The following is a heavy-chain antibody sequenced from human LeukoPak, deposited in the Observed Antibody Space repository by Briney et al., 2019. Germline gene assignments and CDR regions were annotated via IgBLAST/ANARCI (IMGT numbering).Heavy chain of an antibody. CDR1: GYTFTGYY. D-gene: IGHD6-13*01. J-gene: IGHJ4*02. Sequence: ASVTVSCTASGYTFTGYYMHWVRQAPGQGLEWMGWINPNSGGTNYAQKFQGRVTMTRDTSISTAYMELSRLRSDDTGVYYCARVKEGSSWYFDYWGQGTLVTVSS. V-gene: IGHV1-2*02. CDR3: ARVKEGSSWYFDY. CDR2: INPNSGGT.